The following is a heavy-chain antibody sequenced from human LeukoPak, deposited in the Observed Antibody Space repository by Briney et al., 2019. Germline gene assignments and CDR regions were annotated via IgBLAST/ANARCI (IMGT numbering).Heavy chain of an antibody. CDR2: ISGSGGST. CDR1: GFTFSSYA. D-gene: IGHD3-10*02. V-gene: IGHV3-23*01. J-gene: IGHJ6*02. Sequence: AGGSLRLSCAASGFTFSSYAMNWVRQAPGKGLEWVSGISGSGGSTDYADSVKGRFTISRDNSKNTLYLQMNSLRAEDTAVYYCAKASAVRGYYYYGMDVWGQGTTVTVSS. CDR3: AKASAVRGYYYYGMDV.